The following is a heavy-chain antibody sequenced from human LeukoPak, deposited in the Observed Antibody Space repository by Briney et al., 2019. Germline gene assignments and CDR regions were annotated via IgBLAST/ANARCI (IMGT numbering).Heavy chain of an antibody. CDR2: INPNSGGT. CDR3: ARGIFPLDWLFTYYFDY. V-gene: IGHV1-2*02. D-gene: IGHD3-9*01. CDR1: GYTFTDYY. Sequence: ASVKVSCKASGYTFTDYYLHWVRQAPGQGLEWVAWINPNSGGTNYAQKFQGRVTMTRDTSISTAYMELSRLRSDDTAVYYCARGIFPLDWLFTYYFDYWGQGTLVTVSS. J-gene: IGHJ4*02.